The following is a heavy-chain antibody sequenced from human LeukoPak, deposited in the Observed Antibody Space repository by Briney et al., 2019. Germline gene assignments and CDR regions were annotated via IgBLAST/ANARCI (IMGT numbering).Heavy chain of an antibody. CDR1: GGSISSSSYY. Sequence: SATLSLTCPVSGGSISSSSYYWGWIRQPPGKGLEWIWSIYYSGSTYYNPSLKSRVTISVDTSKSQFSLRLTSVTAADTAVYYCARHVRFLEWLSSYYFDYWGQGTLVTVSS. V-gene: IGHV4-39*01. CDR2: IYYSGST. J-gene: IGHJ4*02. D-gene: IGHD3-3*01. CDR3: ARHVRFLEWLSSYYFDY.